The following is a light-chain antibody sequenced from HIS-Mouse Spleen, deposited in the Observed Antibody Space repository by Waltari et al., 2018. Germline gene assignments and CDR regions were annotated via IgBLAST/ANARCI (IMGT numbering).Light chain of an antibody. J-gene: IGLJ2*01. CDR1: TSDVGCYNY. CDR3: SSYTSSSFNVV. Sequence: QSALTQPASVPGSPGQPITISCPGTTSDVGCYNYVSWYQQHPGKAPKLMIYDVSNRPSGVSNHFSGSKSGNTASLTISGLQAEDEADYYCSSYTSSSFNVVFGGGTKLTVL. CDR2: DVS. V-gene: IGLV2-14*03.